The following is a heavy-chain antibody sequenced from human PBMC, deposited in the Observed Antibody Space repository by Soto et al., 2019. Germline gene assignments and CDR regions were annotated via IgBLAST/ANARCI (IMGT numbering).Heavy chain of an antibody. J-gene: IGHJ6*02. D-gene: IGHD2-15*01. CDR3: ARDETCSGGNCYYYGMDV. CDR2: ISGSVDST. Sequence: GGSLRLSCAASGFTFSSYAMTWVRQAPGKGLEWVSTISGSVDSTYYADSVKGRFTISRDNSQSTLYLQMNSLRAEDTAVYYCARDETCSGGNCYYYGMDVWGQGTTVTVSS. CDR1: GFTFSSYA. V-gene: IGHV3-23*01.